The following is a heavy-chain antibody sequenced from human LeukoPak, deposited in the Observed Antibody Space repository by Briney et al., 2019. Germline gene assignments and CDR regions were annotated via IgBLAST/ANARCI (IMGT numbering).Heavy chain of an antibody. CDR3: AKDYYDSSGHPPLDAFDI. CDR1: GFTFSSYA. V-gene: IGHV3-23*01. D-gene: IGHD3-22*01. Sequence: GGSLRLSCAASGFTFSSYAMSWVRQAPGKGLEWVSAISGSGGSTYYADSVKGRFTISRDNSKNTLYLQMNSLRAEDTAVYYCAKDYYDSSGHPPLDAFDIWGQGTMVTVSS. CDR2: ISGSGGST. J-gene: IGHJ3*02.